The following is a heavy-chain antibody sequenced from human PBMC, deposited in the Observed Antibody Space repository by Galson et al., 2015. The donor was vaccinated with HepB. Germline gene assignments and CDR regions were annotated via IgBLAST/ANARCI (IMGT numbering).Heavy chain of an antibody. CDR1: GDSVPSNSAA. CDR3: AREVGYSSGWYQGYYYGMDV. D-gene: IGHD6-19*01. CDR2: TYYRSRWYN. J-gene: IGHJ6*02. Sequence: CAISGDSVPSNSAAWNWIRQSPSRGLEWLGRTYYRSRWYNNYAVSVKSRITINPDTSKNQFSLQLNSVTPEDTAVYYCAREVGYSSGWYQGYYYGMDVWGQGTTVTVSS. V-gene: IGHV6-1*01.